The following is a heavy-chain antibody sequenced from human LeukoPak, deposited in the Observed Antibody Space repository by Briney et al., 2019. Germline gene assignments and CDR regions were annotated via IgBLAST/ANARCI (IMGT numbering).Heavy chain of an antibody. CDR3: ARVRARPIIVVVPAAIRYFDY. D-gene: IGHD2-2*02. V-gene: IGHV4-34*01. J-gene: IGHJ4*02. CDR2: INHSGST. CDR1: GGSFSGYY. Sequence: PSETLSLTCAVYGGSFSGYYWSWIRQPPGKGLEWIGEINHSGSTNYNPSLKSRVTISVDTSKNQFSLKLSSVTAADTAVYYCARVRARPIIVVVPAAIRYFDYWGQGTLVTVSS.